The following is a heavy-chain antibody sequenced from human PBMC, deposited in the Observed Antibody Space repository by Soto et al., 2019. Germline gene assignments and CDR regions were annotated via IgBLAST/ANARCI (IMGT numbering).Heavy chain of an antibody. CDR3: TRLISAAQDY. Sequence: EVLLVESGGGVVQPGGSLNLSCAASGFVFKDSSIHWVRQASGKGLEWVGRIRDRAYNYATAYTASVKGRFTISRDDSNNTAYLQMTSLKTEDTAIYYCTRLISAAQDYWGQGTLVTVSS. D-gene: IGHD3-10*01. V-gene: IGHV3-73*01. CDR2: IRDRAYNYAT. CDR1: GFVFKDSS. J-gene: IGHJ4*02.